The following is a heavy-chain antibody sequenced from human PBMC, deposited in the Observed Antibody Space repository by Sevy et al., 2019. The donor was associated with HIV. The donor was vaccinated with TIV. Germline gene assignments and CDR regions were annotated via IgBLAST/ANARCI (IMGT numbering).Heavy chain of an antibody. CDR1: GFTFSSYW. Sequence: GGSLRLSCAASGFTFSSYWMSWVRQAPGKGLEWVAVMSHDGNYKNHANSVKVRFTISRDNFKNTLYLQMNSLRVEDTAVYFCARLFSCGGDCYYLDYWGQGAPVTVSS. D-gene: IGHD2-21*02. CDR3: ARLFSCGGDCYYLDY. V-gene: IGHV3-30*03. CDR2: MSHDGNYK. J-gene: IGHJ4*02.